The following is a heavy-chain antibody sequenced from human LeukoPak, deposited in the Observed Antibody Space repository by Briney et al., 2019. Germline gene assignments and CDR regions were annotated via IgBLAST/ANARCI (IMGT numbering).Heavy chain of an antibody. J-gene: IGHJ4*02. D-gene: IGHD4-17*01. CDR3: ARAEFYGDYLSTYDY. Sequence: PGGSLRLSCAASGFTVFSNYMSWVRQAPGKGLEWVSVIYSGGSTYYADSVKGRFTISRDNSKNTLYLQMNSLRAEDTAVYYCARAEFYGDYLSTYDYWGQGTLVTVSS. CDR2: IYSGGST. V-gene: IGHV3-53*01. CDR1: GFTVFSNY.